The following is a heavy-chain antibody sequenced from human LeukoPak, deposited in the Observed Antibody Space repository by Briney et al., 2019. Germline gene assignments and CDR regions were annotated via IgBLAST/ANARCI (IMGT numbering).Heavy chain of an antibody. CDR1: GGTFSSYA. CDR2: INPSGGST. D-gene: IGHD4-17*01. Sequence: ASVKVSCKASGGTFSSYAISWVRQAPGQGLEWMGIINPSGGSTSYAQKFQGRVTMTRDTSTSTVYMELSSLRSEDTAVYYCARGGSDDYGDYDFDYWGQGTLVTVSS. V-gene: IGHV1-46*01. CDR3: ARGGSDDYGDYDFDY. J-gene: IGHJ4*02.